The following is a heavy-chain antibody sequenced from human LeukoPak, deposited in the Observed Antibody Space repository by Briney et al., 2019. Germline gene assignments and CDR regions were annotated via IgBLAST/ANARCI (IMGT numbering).Heavy chain of an antibody. V-gene: IGHV3-7*02. CDR1: GYSFTDYW. D-gene: IGHD3-10*01. CDR3: AKVAHYYYGSESYYFFEH. Sequence: GESLKISCKASGYSFTDYWIAWVRQMPGKALEWMANIKQDGTEKYYVDSVKGRFTISRDNAKNSLYLQMNSLRVEDTATYYCAKVAHYYYGSESYYFFEHWGQGTPVTASS. J-gene: IGHJ4*02. CDR2: IKQDGTEK.